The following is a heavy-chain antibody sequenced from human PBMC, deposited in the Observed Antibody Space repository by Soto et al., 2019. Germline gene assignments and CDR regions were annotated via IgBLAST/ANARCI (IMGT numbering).Heavy chain of an antibody. V-gene: IGHV1-46*03. Sequence: ASVKVSCKASGYSFTSYYMHWVRQAPGQGLEWMGIINPSGGSTSYAQKFQGRVTMTRDTSTSTVYMELSSLRSEDTAVYYCARVSPVLRYLFDPWGQGTLVNVSS. J-gene: IGHJ5*02. CDR3: ARVSPVLRYLFDP. CDR2: INPSGGST. D-gene: IGHD3-9*01. CDR1: GYSFTSYY.